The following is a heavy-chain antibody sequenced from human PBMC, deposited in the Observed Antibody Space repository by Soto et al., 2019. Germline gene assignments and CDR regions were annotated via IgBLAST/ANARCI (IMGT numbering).Heavy chain of an antibody. Sequence: QLQLQESGPGLVKPSETLSLTCTVSGGSIRSSSYYWGWIRQPPGKGLEWIGSIYYSGSTYYNPSLKRRFTISVDTSKNHCPLKLSSVTAADTAVYYCASHALSGRGRLLAFDIWGQGTMVIVSS. D-gene: IGHD1-26*01. CDR3: ASHALSGRGRLLAFDI. CDR2: IYYSGST. J-gene: IGHJ3*02. CDR1: GGSIRSSSYY. V-gene: IGHV4-39*02.